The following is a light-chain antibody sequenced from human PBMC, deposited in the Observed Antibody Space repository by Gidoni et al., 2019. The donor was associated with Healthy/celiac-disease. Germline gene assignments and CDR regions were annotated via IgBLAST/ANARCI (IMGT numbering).Light chain of an antibody. CDR2: GAS. V-gene: IGKV3-20*01. Sequence: EIVLTHSPGTLSLSPGERATLSCRASQSVSSSYLAWYQQKPGQAPRLRIYGASSRATGIPDRFSGSGSGTDFTLTISRLEPEDFAVYYCQQYGSSPPITFGQGTRLEIK. CDR3: QQYGSSPPIT. CDR1: QSVSSSY. J-gene: IGKJ5*01.